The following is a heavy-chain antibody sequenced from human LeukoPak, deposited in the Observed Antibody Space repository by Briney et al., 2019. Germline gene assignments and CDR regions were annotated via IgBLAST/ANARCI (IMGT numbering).Heavy chain of an antibody. D-gene: IGHD5-18*01. CDR1: GGSVSSGSYY. V-gene: IGHV4-61*01. J-gene: IGHJ4*02. CDR3: ARHIYGYSDY. CDR2: MYYSGST. Sequence: SVTLSLTCTVSGGSVSSGSYYWSWIRQPPGKGLEWIANMYYSGSTNYNPSLKSRVTISVNTSKNQFSLRLSSVTAADTAVYYCARHIYGYSDYWGQGTLVTVSS.